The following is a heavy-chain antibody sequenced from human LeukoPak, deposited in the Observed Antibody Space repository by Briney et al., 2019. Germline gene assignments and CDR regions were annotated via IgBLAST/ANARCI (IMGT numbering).Heavy chain of an antibody. V-gene: IGHV3-66*02. CDR3: ARRENGFNWFDP. CDR2: IYSGGTT. CDR1: GFTLSSNY. D-gene: IGHD2-8*01. Sequence: GGSLRLSGVASGFTLSSNYMSWVRQAPGKGLEWVSVIYSGGTTYYADSVKGRFTISRDNSKNTLYLQMNSLRTEDTAVYYCARRENGFNWFDPWGQGTLVTVSS. J-gene: IGHJ5*02.